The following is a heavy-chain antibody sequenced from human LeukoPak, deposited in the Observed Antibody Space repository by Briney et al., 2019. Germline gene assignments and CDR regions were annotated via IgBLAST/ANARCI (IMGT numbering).Heavy chain of an antibody. CDR3: ASLTDIEAGAVRY. J-gene: IGHJ4*02. CDR1: GFNFRDYE. V-gene: IGHV3-48*03. Sequence: GGSLRLSCAASGFNFRDYEMNWVRQAPGKGLEWISYIHTGGTTIQYTDSVKGRFTISRDNAKNSLYLQMNSLRAEDTAVYYCASLTDIEAGAVRYWGQGTLVTVPS. CDR2: IHTGGTTI. D-gene: IGHD1-26*01.